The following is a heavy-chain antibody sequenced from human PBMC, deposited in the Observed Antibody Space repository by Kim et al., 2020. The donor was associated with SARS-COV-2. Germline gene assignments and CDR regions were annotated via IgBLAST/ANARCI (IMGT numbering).Heavy chain of an antibody. V-gene: IGHV4-39*01. D-gene: IGHD4-17*01. CDR3: ERHPSPQLRWRFFDY. J-gene: IGHJ4*02. Sequence: PALKSRVTISVDTSKNQCSLKLSSVTAADTAVYYCERHPSPQLRWRFFDYWGQGTLVTVSS.